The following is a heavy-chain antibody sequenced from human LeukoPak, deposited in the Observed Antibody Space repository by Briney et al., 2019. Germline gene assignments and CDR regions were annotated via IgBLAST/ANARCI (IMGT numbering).Heavy chain of an antibody. CDR2: FDPEDGET. CDR3: ARVKLRDGYNYDAFDI. Sequence: GASVKVSCKVSGYTLTELSMHWVRQAPGKGLEWMGGFDPEDGETIYAQKFQGRVTITADESTSTAYMELSSLRSEDTAVYYCARVKLRDGYNYDAFDIWGQGTMVTVSS. J-gene: IGHJ3*02. D-gene: IGHD5-24*01. V-gene: IGHV1-24*01. CDR1: GYTLTELS.